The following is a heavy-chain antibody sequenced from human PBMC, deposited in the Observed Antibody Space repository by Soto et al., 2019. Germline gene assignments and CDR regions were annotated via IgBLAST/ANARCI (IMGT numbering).Heavy chain of an antibody. Sequence: QVQLVESGGGLVKPGGSLRLSCVASGFTFSDYYMSWIRQAPGKGLEWVSYISNSGHAIYYADSVKGRFTVSRDNSNNSMSLQMDSLRADDTAFYYCARDARYASSSYGFDVWGQGTTVSVSS. CDR2: ISNSGHAI. CDR3: ARDARYASSSYGFDV. D-gene: IGHD6-13*01. J-gene: IGHJ6*02. CDR1: GFTFSDYY. V-gene: IGHV3-11*01.